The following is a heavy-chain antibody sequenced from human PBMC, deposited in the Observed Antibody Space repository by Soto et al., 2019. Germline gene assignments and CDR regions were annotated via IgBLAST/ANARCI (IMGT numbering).Heavy chain of an antibody. CDR3: AKEGTSGLYYFGY. J-gene: IGHJ4*02. D-gene: IGHD6-19*01. V-gene: IGHV3-23*01. CDR2: ISGGGDTS. Sequence: EVQLLESGGGLVQPGGSLRPSCAVSGFTFSNYAISWVRQAPGKGLEWVLIISGGGDTSYYADSVKGRFTISRDKSRNPLYLQRNSLRAGDSAKYYCAKEGTSGLYYFGYWGPGTLVTVSS. CDR1: GFTFSNYA.